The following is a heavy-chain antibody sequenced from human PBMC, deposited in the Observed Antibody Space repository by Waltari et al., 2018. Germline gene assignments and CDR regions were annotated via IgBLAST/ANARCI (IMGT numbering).Heavy chain of an antibody. CDR1: GYTFTSYG. V-gene: IGHV1-18*01. Sequence: QVQLVQSGAEVKKPGASVKVSCKASGYTFTSYGISWVRQAPGQGLEWMGWISAYKGNTNYAQKLQGRVTMTTDTSTSTAYMELRSLRSDDTAVYYCARDPGSSSSSTSYYYYYGMDVWGQGTTVTVSS. CDR2: ISAYKGNT. J-gene: IGHJ6*02. CDR3: ARDPGSSSSSTSYYYYYGMDV. D-gene: IGHD6-13*01.